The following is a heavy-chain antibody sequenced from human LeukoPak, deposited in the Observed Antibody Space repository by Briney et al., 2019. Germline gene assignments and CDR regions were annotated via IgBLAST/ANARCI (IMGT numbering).Heavy chain of an antibody. D-gene: IGHD2-15*01. J-gene: IGHJ5*02. CDR2: IIPIFGTA. V-gene: IGHV1-69*13. Sequence: SVTVSCTASGGTFSSYAISWVRQAPGQGLEWMGGIIPIFGTANYAQKFQGRVTFTADESTSTAYMELSSLRSEDTAVYYCASSVSRYCSGGSCYSGFDPWGQGTLVTVSS. CDR1: GGTFSSYA. CDR3: ASSVSRYCSGGSCYSGFDP.